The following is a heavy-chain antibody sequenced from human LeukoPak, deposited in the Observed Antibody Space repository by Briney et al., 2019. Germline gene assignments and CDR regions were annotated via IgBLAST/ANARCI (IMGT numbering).Heavy chain of an antibody. CDR2: ISGSGGST. Sequence: GGSLRLSCAASGFTFSSYAMSRVRQAPGKGLEWVSAISGSGGSTYYADSVKGRFTISRDNSKNTLYLQMNSLRAEDTAVYYCAKPTYYDSSGYYYAAPFDYWGQGTLVTVSS. CDR1: GFTFSSYA. V-gene: IGHV3-23*01. J-gene: IGHJ4*02. D-gene: IGHD3-22*01. CDR3: AKPTYYDSSGYYYAAPFDY.